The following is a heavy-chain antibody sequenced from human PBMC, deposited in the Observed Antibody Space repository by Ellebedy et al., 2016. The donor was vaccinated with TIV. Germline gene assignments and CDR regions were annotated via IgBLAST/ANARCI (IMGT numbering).Heavy chain of an antibody. CDR3: TRDDSSGYWSDYFDY. CDR2: IRSKAYGGTT. V-gene: IGHV3-49*03. Sequence: GESLKISCTASGFTFGDYAMSWFRQAPGKGLEWVGFIRSKAYGGTTEYAASVKGRFTISRDDSKSIAYLQMNSLKTEDTAVYYCTRDDSSGYWSDYFDYWGQGTLVTVSS. J-gene: IGHJ4*02. D-gene: IGHD3-22*01. CDR1: GFTFGDYA.